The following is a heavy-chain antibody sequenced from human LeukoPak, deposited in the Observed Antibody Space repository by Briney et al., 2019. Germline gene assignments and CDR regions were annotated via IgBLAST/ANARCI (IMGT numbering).Heavy chain of an antibody. CDR1: VLTFSTNH. D-gene: IGHD2-15*01. CDR3: SRESSRSLDY. CDR2: INRDGTTT. Sequence: GVTLRLLCEASVLTFSTNHMHGVSQAPERGMVWVSRINRDGTTTTYAESVKERFTVPRDNSRHTLYLQMHSLRVEDTAVYLCSRESSRSLDYWGRGTLVTVSS. V-gene: IGHV3-74*01. J-gene: IGHJ4*02.